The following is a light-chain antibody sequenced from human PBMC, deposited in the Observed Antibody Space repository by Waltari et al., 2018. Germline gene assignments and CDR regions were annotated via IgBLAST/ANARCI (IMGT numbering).Light chain of an antibody. CDR3: MQATPWPLT. CDR1: QSLVHSNGNPY. CDR2: KVS. J-gene: IGKJ1*01. Sequence: DIVMTQAPLSLPFTLGHPAYLSFRSMQSLVHSNGNPYFTWFQQRPGQSPRRLIYKVSNRDSGVPERFSGSGSGTDFTLKISRVEAEDVGFYYCMQATPWPLTFGQGTKVEIK. V-gene: IGKV2-30*02.